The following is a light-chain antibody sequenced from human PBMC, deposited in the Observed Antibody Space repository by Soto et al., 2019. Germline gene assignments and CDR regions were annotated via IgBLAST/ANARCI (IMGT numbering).Light chain of an antibody. CDR1: SSDVGGYEF. Sequence: QSVLTQPASVSGSPGQSIAISCTGTSSDVGGYEFVSWYQQHPGKAPKLLISKVSNRPSGVSDRFSGSQSGNTASLTISGLKAGAESDYYCSSFTSAYPLAFGRGTKVTVL. CDR2: KVS. V-gene: IGLV2-14*01. J-gene: IGLJ1*01. CDR3: SSFTSAYPLA.